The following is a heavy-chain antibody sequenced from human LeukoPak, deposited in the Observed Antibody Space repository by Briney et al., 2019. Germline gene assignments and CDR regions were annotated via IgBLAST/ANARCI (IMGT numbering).Heavy chain of an antibody. V-gene: IGHV3-48*01. D-gene: IGHD1-26*01. CDR2: ISSSSTI. J-gene: IGHJ4*02. Sequence: PGGSLRLSCAASGFTFSSYSMNWVRQAPGKGLEWVSYISSSSTIYYADSVKGRFTISRDNAKNSLYLQMNSLRAEDTAMYYCARESGSYSFFDYWGQGTLVTVSS. CDR1: GFTFSSYS. CDR3: ARESGSYSFFDY.